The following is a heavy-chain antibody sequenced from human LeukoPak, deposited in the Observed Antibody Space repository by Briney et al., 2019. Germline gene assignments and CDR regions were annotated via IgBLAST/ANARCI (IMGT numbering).Heavy chain of an antibody. CDR2: IKQDGSTR. Sequence: GGSLRLSCAASGFTFSNTWMAWVREAPGKGLEWVANIKQDGSTRHYVDSVKGRFTISRDNAKKSLYLQMNSLRAEGTAVYYCARDQTGSLDYWGQGTLVTVSS. V-gene: IGHV3-7*01. D-gene: IGHD1-26*01. CDR1: GFTFSNTW. CDR3: ARDQTGSLDY. J-gene: IGHJ4*02.